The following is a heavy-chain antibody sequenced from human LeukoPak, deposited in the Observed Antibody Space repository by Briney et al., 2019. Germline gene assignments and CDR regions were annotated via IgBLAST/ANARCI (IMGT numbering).Heavy chain of an antibody. Sequence: GASVKVSCKASGYTFTAYYMHWVRQAPRQGLEWMGWIDANSGGTNYAQKFQGRVTMTRDTSLSTAFMELSSLRSDDTAVYYCARDGIPNFYGSGPSYYFYSYMHVWGKGTTVTVSS. CDR2: IDANSGGT. D-gene: IGHD3-10*01. J-gene: IGHJ6*03. CDR3: ARDGIPNFYGSGPSYYFYSYMHV. CDR1: GYTFTAYY. V-gene: IGHV1-2*02.